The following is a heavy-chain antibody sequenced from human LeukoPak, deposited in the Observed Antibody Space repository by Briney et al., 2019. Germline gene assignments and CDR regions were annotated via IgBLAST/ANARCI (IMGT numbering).Heavy chain of an antibody. D-gene: IGHD6-13*01. V-gene: IGHV4-39*01. J-gene: IGHJ4*02. CDR3: ARYLGSSWYYYFDY. CDR1: GGSISSSSYY. Sequence: SETLSLTCTVSGGSISSSSYYWGWIRQPPGKGLEWIGSIYYSGSTYYNPSLKSRVIISVDTSKNQFSLKLSSVTAADTAVYYCARYLGSSWYYYFDYWGQGTLVTVSS. CDR2: IYYSGST.